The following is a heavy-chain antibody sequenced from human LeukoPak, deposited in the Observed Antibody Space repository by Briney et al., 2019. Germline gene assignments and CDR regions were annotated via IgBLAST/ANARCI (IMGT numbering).Heavy chain of an antibody. V-gene: IGHV4-61*01. CDR2: IYYSGST. CDR3: ARDRGRSGYSYGYDWFDP. J-gene: IGHJ5*02. CDR1: GYSISSGYY. Sequence: SETLSLTCAVSGYSISSGYYWGWIRQPPGKGLEWIGYIYYSGSTNYNPSLKSRVAISVDTSKNQFSLKLSSVTAADTAVYYCARDRGRSGYSYGYDWFDPWGQGTLVTVSS. D-gene: IGHD5-18*01.